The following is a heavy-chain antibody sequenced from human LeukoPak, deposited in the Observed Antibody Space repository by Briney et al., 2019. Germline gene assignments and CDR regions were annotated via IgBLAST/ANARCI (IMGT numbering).Heavy chain of an antibody. V-gene: IGHV1-46*01. CDR2: INPSDGST. Sequence: ASVKDSCKASGYIFSNCYMHWVRQAPGQGLEWMGIINPSDGSTSYAQKFQGRVIMTRDTSTSTVYMELSSLRSEDTAVYYCAREGGNYLNWFDPWGQGTLVTVSS. CDR3: AREGGNYLNWFDP. J-gene: IGHJ5*02. D-gene: IGHD3-16*01. CDR1: GYIFSNCY.